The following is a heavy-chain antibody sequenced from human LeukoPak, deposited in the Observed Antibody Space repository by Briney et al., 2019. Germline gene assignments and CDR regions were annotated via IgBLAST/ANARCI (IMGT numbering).Heavy chain of an antibody. CDR2: IYYSGNT. CDR3: ASQVVAATLSYDY. V-gene: IGHV4-39*01. CDR1: GGSISRSSCY. Sequence: SETLSLTCTVSGGSISRSSCYWGWIRQPPGKGLEWIGSIYYSGNTYYNPSLKSRVTISVDTSKNQFSLKLSSVTAADTAVYYCASQVVAATLSYDYWGQGTLVTVSS. D-gene: IGHD2-15*01. J-gene: IGHJ4*02.